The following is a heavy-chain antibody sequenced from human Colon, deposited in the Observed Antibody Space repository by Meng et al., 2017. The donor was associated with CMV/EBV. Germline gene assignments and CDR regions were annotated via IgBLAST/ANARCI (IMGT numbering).Heavy chain of an antibody. Sequence: GGSLRLSCAASGFTFSNYAKHWVRQAPGKGLEWVAVISYDGSNIYYADSVKGRFTIFRDNSRNTLYLQMHSLRAEDTAVYYCARYPTERLAVAGGYFDYWGQGTLVTVSS. CDR3: ARYPTERLAVAGGYFDY. D-gene: IGHD6-19*01. CDR2: ISYDGSNI. V-gene: IGHV3-30*03. J-gene: IGHJ4*02. CDR1: GFTFSNYA.